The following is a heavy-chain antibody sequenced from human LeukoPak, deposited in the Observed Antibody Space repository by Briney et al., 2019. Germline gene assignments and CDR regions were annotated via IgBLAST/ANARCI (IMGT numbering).Heavy chain of an antibody. D-gene: IGHD6-13*01. J-gene: IGHJ4*02. CDR1: GYRFTSNW. CDR3: ATWGAAFDY. V-gene: IGHV5-51*01. Sequence: GESLKISCKGSGYRFTSNWIGWVRQMPGKGLEWMGIIYPGDSDTRCSPSFQGQVTISADTSISTAYLQWGSLKASDTAIYYCATWGAAFDYWGQGTLVTVSS. CDR2: IYPGDSDT.